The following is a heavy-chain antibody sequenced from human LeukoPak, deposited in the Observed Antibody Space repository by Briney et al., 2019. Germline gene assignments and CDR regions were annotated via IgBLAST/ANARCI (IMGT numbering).Heavy chain of an antibody. CDR1: GGSISSGGYY. CDR3: ARVQGLDYDILTGYYKGGHFDY. V-gene: IGHV4-31*03. J-gene: IGHJ4*02. CDR2: IYYSGST. Sequence: PSETLSLTCTVSGGSISSGGYYWSWIRQHPGKGLEWIGYIYYSGSTYYNPSLKSRVTISVDTSKNQFSLKLSSVTAADTAVYYCARVQGLDYDILTGYYKGGHFDYWGQGTLVTVSS. D-gene: IGHD3-9*01.